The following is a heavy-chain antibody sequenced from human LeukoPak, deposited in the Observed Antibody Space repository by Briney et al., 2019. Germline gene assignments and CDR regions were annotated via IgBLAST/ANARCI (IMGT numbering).Heavy chain of an antibody. D-gene: IGHD3-22*01. CDR2: MYSQGRT. CDR1: VFTVKINY. Sequence: GGSLRLFRAVSVFTVKINYMSCVSEAPGRGLEGGSVMYSQGRTYYADSAKGRFTISKDNSHNTLYLRMNGLRAEHTAVYYCYSMIVVEIRVINVYWGQRTLVTVSS. CDR3: YSMIVVEIRVINVY. J-gene: IGHJ4*02. V-gene: IGHV3-66*01.